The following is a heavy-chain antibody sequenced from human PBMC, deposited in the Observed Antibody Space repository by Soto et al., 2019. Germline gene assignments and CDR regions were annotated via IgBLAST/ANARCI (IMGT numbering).Heavy chain of an antibody. Sequence: SETLSLTCTVSGGSISSYYWSWIRQPPGKGLEYIGYIYYSGSANYNPSLESRVTISVDTSKNQFSLKLSSVTAADTAVYYCARAELGLPATWAFDSWGQGALVTVSS. V-gene: IGHV4-59*01. D-gene: IGHD1-26*01. CDR3: ARAELGLPATWAFDS. CDR2: IYYSGSA. J-gene: IGHJ5*01. CDR1: GGSISSYY.